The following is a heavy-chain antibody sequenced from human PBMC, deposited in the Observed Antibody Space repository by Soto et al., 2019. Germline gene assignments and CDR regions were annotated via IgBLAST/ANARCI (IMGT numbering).Heavy chain of an antibody. CDR3: AKEAGDH. Sequence: SVKVSCKTSGGNFNTYALTWVRQAPGQGLEWIGGIIPMFDIKNVAQRFQGRVTLNADDSMTTAYMEMTSLRSDDTAVYYCAKEAGDHWGQGTLV. CDR2: IIPMFDIK. CDR1: GGNFNTYA. D-gene: IGHD3-10*01. V-gene: IGHV1-69*13. J-gene: IGHJ4*02.